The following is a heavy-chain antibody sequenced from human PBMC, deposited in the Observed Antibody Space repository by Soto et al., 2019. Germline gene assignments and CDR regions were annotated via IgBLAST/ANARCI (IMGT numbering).Heavy chain of an antibody. Sequence: QVQLVESGGGVVQPGRSLRLSCAASGFTFKSYGMHWVRQAPGKGLEWVAVISYDGNNKYYADSVKGRFTISRDIPKNTLYLQLNSLRAEDTAVYYCAKEGPYKTLDYWGQGTLVTVSS. CDR1: GFTFKSYG. J-gene: IGHJ4*02. D-gene: IGHD1-1*01. V-gene: IGHV3-30*18. CDR2: ISYDGNNK. CDR3: AKEGPYKTLDY.